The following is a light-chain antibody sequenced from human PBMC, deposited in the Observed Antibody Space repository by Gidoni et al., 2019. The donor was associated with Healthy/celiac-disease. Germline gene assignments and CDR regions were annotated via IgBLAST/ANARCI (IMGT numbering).Light chain of an antibody. CDR1: KLGDKY. Sequence: SYELTQPPSVSVSPGQTASITCSGDKLGDKYACWYQQKPGQSPVLVIYQDSKRPSGLPERFSGSNSGNTATLTISGTQAMDEADYYCQAWDSSIVVFGGGTKLTDL. J-gene: IGLJ2*01. V-gene: IGLV3-1*01. CDR3: QAWDSSIVV. CDR2: QDS.